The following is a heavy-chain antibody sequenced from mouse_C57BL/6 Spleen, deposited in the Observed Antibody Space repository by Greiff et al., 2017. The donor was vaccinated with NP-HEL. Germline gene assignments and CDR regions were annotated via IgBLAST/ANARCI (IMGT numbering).Heavy chain of an antibody. CDR2: IYPGGGYT. V-gene: IGHV1-63*01. J-gene: IGHJ1*03. Sequence: VQLQQSGAELVRPGTSVKMSCKASGYTFTNYWIGWAKQRPGHGLEWIGDIYPGGGYTNYNEKFKGKATLTADKSSSTAYMPFSSLTSEDSAIYYCARADYYYGSYWYFDVWGTGTTVTVSS. CDR1: GYTFTNYW. D-gene: IGHD1-1*01. CDR3: ARADYYYGSYWYFDV.